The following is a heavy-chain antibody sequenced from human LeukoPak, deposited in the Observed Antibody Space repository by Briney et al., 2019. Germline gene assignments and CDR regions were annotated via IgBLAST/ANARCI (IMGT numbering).Heavy chain of an antibody. CDR1: GGSISNYY. D-gene: IGHD3-10*01. CDR2: LHYSGSS. Sequence: SETLSLTCTVSGGSISNYYWNWIRQSPGKGLEWIGYLHYSGSSNYNPSLESRVTISVDTPNNQFSLILSSVTAADTAVYYCARDYYGSGSYYNHFYGLDVWGQGTTVTVSS. V-gene: IGHV4-59*12. J-gene: IGHJ6*02. CDR3: ARDYYGSGSYYNHFYGLDV.